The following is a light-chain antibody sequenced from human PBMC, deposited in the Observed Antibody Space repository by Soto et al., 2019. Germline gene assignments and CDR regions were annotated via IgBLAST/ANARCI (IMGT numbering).Light chain of an antibody. CDR2: DNS. CDR3: QSYDSSLSGGV. CDR1: SSNIGAGYD. Sequence: QSVLTQPPSVSGAPGQRVTISCTGSSSNIGAGYDVHWYQQLPGTAPKLLIYDNSNRPSGVPDPFSGSKSGTSASLAITGLQAEDEADYYCQSYDSSLSGGVFGGGTKLTVL. V-gene: IGLV1-40*01. J-gene: IGLJ3*02.